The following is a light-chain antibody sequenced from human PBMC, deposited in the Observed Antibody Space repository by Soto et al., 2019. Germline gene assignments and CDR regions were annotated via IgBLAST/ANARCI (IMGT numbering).Light chain of an antibody. CDR2: KAS. Sequence: DIQMTQSPSTLSASVGDRVAITCRVSQSISTYLAWYQQKPGKAPKLLIYKASSLESGVPSRFSGSGSGAEFTLTISSLQPDDFATYYCQQYNTYSRTFGQGTKVEIK. J-gene: IGKJ1*01. CDR3: QQYNTYSRT. V-gene: IGKV1-5*03. CDR1: QSISTY.